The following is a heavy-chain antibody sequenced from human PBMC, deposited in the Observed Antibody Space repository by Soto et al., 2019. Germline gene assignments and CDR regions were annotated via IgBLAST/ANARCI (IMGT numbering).Heavy chain of an antibody. CDR2: ITSSGTTV. V-gene: IGHV3-48*02. D-gene: IGHD6-13*01. CDR1: GFTFSSYS. J-gene: IGHJ4*02. Sequence: EVHLVESGGGLVQPGGSLRLSCAASGFTFSSYSLNWLRQAPGKGLEWVSYITSSGTTVYYADSVRGRFTISRDNAKNSLYLQMNSLRDDDTAVYSCARGSSNWAYYFDFWGQGTLVTVSS. CDR3: ARGSSNWAYYFDF.